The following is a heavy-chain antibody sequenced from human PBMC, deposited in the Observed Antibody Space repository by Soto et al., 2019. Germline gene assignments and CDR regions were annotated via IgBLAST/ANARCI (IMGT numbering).Heavy chain of an antibody. CDR1: GGSISSYY. Sequence: SEPLSLTCTVSGGSISSYYWSWIRQPPGKGLELIGYIYYIGSTNYNPSLKSRVTISVDTSKNQFSLKLSSVTAADTAVYYCASLTPYSSSSDYYYYYYMDVWGKGTTVTVSS. J-gene: IGHJ6*03. CDR3: ASLTPYSSSSDYYYYYYMDV. V-gene: IGHV4-59*08. D-gene: IGHD6-13*01. CDR2: IYYIGST.